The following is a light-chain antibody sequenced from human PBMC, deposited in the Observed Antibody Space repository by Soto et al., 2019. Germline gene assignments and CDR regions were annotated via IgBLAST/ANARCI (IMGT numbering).Light chain of an antibody. CDR2: GTS. J-gene: IGKJ2*03. CDR3: QQYGNSPRYS. CDR1: QSVSSNY. Sequence: EIVLTQSPGTLSLSLGERATLSCRASQSVSSNYLAWYQQKPGQAPRLLIYGTSSRATGIPDRFSGSGSGTDFTLTINRLQPEDFAVYYCQQYGNSPRYSFGQGTKLET. V-gene: IGKV3-20*01.